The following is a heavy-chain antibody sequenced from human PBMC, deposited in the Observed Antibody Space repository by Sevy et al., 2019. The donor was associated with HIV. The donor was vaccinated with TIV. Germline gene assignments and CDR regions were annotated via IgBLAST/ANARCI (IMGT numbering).Heavy chain of an antibody. CDR2: ISYDANNK. CDR1: GFTFSNYA. CDR3: ARDLPPSATTVAHFDY. V-gene: IGHV3-30*04. J-gene: IGHJ4*02. Sequence: GGSLRLSCAASGFTFSNYALHWVRQAPGKGLEWVAIISYDANNKYYADSVKGRFTISRDNSKNTVYLQMNSLRAEDTAIYYCARDLPPSATTVAHFDYWGQGTLVTVSS. D-gene: IGHD4-17*01.